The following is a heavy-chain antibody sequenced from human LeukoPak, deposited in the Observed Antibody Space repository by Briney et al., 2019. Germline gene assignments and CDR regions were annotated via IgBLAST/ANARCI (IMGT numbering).Heavy chain of an antibody. J-gene: IGHJ4*02. D-gene: IGHD5-18*01. CDR2: ISYDGSNK. V-gene: IGHV3-30*18. CDR1: GFTFSSYG. CDR3: AKDSSLGIQLWLGYFDY. Sequence: PGGSLRLSCAASGFTFSSYGMHWVRQAPGKGLEWVAVISYDGSNKYYADSVKGRFTISRDNSKNTLYLQMNSLRAEDTAVYYCAKDSSLGIQLWLGYFDYWGQGTLVTVSS.